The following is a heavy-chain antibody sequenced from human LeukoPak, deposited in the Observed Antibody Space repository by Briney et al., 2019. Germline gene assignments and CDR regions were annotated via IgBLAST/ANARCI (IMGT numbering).Heavy chain of an antibody. CDR1: GFTFDDYA. J-gene: IGHJ6*04. CDR3: AKDRDTFNSYYCGMDV. CDR2: ISWDGGST. Sequence: PGGSLRLSCAASGFTFDDYAMHWVRHAPGKGLEWVSLISWDGGSTYYADSVKGRFTISRDNSKNSLYLQMNSLRAEDTALYYCAKDRDTFNSYYCGMDVWGKGTTVTVSS. D-gene: IGHD3-16*01. V-gene: IGHV3-43D*04.